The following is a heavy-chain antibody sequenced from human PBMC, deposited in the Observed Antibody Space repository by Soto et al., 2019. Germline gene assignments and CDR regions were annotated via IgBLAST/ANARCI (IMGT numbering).Heavy chain of an antibody. J-gene: IGHJ4*02. CDR3: AGVLTDSSGYSKAYSFDY. CDR2: ISSSSSTI. D-gene: IGHD3-22*01. Sequence: EVQLVESGGGLVQPGGSLRLSCAASGFTFSSYSMNWVRQAPGKGLEWVSYISSSSSTIYYADSVKGRFTISRDNAKNSLYLQMNSLRDENTAVYYCAGVLTDSSGYSKAYSFDYWGQGPLVTVSS. V-gene: IGHV3-48*02. CDR1: GFTFSSYS.